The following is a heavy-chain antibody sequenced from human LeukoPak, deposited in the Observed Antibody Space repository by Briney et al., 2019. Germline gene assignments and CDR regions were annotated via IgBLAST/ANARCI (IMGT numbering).Heavy chain of an antibody. Sequence: ASVKVSCKASGYTFTGYYMHWVRQAPGQGLEWMGWINPNSGGTNYAQKLQGRVTMTTDTSTGTAYMELRSLRSDDTAVYYCARDGLLWFGSDLWGRGTLVTVSS. V-gene: IGHV1-2*02. CDR2: INPNSGGT. CDR1: GYTFTGYY. CDR3: ARDGLLWFGSDL. D-gene: IGHD3-10*01. J-gene: IGHJ2*01.